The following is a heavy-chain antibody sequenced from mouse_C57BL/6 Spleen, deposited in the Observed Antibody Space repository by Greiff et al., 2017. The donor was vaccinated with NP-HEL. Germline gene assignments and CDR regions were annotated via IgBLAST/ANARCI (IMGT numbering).Heavy chain of an antibody. CDR3: ARGDMGNYDFDY. D-gene: IGHD2-1*01. V-gene: IGHV1-50*01. Sequence: QVQLQQPGAELVKPGASVKLSCKASGYTFTSYWMQWVKQRPGQGLEWIGEIDPSDSYTNYNQKFKGKATCTVDTSSSTAYMQLSSLTSEDSAVYYCARGDMGNYDFDYWGQGTTLTVSS. CDR1: GYTFTSYW. J-gene: IGHJ2*01. CDR2: IDPSDSYT.